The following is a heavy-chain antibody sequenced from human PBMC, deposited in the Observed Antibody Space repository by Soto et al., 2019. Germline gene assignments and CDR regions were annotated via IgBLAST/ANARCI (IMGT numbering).Heavy chain of an antibody. J-gene: IGHJ4*02. D-gene: IGHD3-3*01. CDR1: EFTFSSYA. Sequence: PGGSLRLSCAASEFTFSSYAMSWVRQAPGKGLEWVSAISGSGGSTYYADSVKGRFTISRDNSKNTLYLQMNSLRAEDTAVYYCAKAWGYDFWTPIGYWGKGTLVTVSS. CDR2: ISGSGGST. V-gene: IGHV3-23*01. CDR3: AKAWGYDFWTPIGY.